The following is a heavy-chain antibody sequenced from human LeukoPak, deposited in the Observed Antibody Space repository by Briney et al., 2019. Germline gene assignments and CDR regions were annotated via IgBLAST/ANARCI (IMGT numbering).Heavy chain of an antibody. CDR2: IYPGDSDV. CDR3: ARQESSGFHDF. V-gene: IGHV5-51*01. J-gene: IGHJ4*02. D-gene: IGHD5-12*01. Sequence: GESLKISCKGSGYSFSTYRIGWVRQKSGKGLEWIGIIYPGDSDVKYGPSFHGQVTISADKSISTAYLQWSSLKASDTAMYYCARQESSGFHDFWGQGTLVTVSS. CDR1: GYSFSTYR.